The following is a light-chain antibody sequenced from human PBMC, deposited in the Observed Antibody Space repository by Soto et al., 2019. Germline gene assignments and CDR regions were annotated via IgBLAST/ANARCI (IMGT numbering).Light chain of an antibody. J-gene: IGKJ3*01. V-gene: IGKV1-5*01. CDR2: DAS. CDR1: QSISSW. CDR3: QQYNSYSPGFT. Sequence: DIQMTQSPSTLSASVGDRVTITCRASQSISSWLAWYQQKPGKAPKLLIYDASSLESGVQSRFSGSGSGTEFTLTISSLQPDDFATYYCQQYNSYSPGFTFGPGTKVDIK.